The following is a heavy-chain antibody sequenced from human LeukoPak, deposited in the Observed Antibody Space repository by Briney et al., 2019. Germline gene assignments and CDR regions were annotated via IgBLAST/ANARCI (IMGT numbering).Heavy chain of an antibody. CDR2: ISGSGGST. CDR3: AKDTTMVRGVMTV. Sequence: PGGSLRLSCAASGFTFSSYAMSWVRQAPGKGLEWVSAISGSGGSTYYADSVKGRFTISRDNSKNTLYLQMNSLGAEDTAVYYCAKDTTMVRGVMTVWGQGTLVTVSS. D-gene: IGHD3-10*01. V-gene: IGHV3-23*01. CDR1: GFTFSSYA. J-gene: IGHJ1*01.